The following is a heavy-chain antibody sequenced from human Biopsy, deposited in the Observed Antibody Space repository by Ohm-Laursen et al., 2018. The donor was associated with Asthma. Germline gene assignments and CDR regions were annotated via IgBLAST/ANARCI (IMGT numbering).Heavy chain of an antibody. J-gene: IGHJ4*02. V-gene: IGHV3-21*04. CDR3: ARVKDGYNFDY. CDR2: ISSSSSYI. D-gene: IGHD5-24*01. CDR1: GFTFSSYA. Sequence: SPRLSCSAPGFTFSSYAMHWVRQAPGKGLEWVSSISSSSSYIYYADSVKGRFTISRDNAKNSLYLQMNSLRAADTAVYYCARVKDGYNFDYWGQGTLVTVSS.